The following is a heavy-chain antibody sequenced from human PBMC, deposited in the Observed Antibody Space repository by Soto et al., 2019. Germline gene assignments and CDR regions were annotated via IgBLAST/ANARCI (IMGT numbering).Heavy chain of an antibody. CDR2: MNTNSGNT. J-gene: IGHJ3*02. V-gene: IGHV1-8*01. CDR3: ARRPDYADYGDAFDI. D-gene: IGHD4-17*01. Sequence: ASLKLSCKASGYTFTSYDINWVRQATGQGLEWMGWMNTNSGNTGYAQKFQGRVTMTRNTSISTAYMELSSLRSEDTAVYYCARRPDYADYGDAFDIWGQGTMVTVSS. CDR1: GYTFTSYD.